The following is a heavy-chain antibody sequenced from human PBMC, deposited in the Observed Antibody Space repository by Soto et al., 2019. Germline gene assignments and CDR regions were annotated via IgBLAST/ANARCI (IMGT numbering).Heavy chain of an antibody. CDR3: AKETGYSYGFQPNALDV. J-gene: IGHJ6*02. CDR1: GFTFSRYA. CDR2: ISSRGDRT. Sequence: SLTLSCAGSGFTFSRYAMNWVRQAPGKGLEWVSIISSRGDRTSYAESVKGRFTISRDDSKNTLFLHMNSLGAEDTAVYYCAKETGYSYGFQPNALDVWGQGTTVTVSS. D-gene: IGHD5-18*01. V-gene: IGHV3-23*01.